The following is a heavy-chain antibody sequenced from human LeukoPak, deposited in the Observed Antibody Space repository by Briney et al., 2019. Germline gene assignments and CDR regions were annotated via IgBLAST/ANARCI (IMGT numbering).Heavy chain of an antibody. Sequence: PSETLSLTCTVSGGSISSYYWSWIRQPPGKGLEWIGYIYYSGSSNYNPSLKSRVTISVDTSKNQFSLKLSSVTAADTAVYYCSRLVTTELDAFDIWGQGTMVTVSS. J-gene: IGHJ3*02. CDR2: IYYSGSS. D-gene: IGHD4-17*01. CDR1: GGSISSYY. V-gene: IGHV4-59*01. CDR3: SRLVTTELDAFDI.